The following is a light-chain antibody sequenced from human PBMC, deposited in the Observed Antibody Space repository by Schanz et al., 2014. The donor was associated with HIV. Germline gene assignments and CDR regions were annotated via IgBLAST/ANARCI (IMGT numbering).Light chain of an antibody. Sequence: DIQMTQSPSTLSASVGDRITITCRASQSISEWLAWYQQKPGKAPKLLIYKASSLESGVPSRFSGSGSGTEFTLTISSLQPEDFATYYCQHYNSFSSTFGQGTKLEIK. CDR2: KAS. V-gene: IGKV1-5*03. CDR1: QSISEW. CDR3: QHYNSFSST. J-gene: IGKJ2*01.